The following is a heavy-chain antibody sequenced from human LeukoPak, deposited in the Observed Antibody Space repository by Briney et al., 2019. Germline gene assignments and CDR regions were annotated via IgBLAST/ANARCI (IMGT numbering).Heavy chain of an antibody. Sequence: GRSLRLSCAASGFTFSSYAMHWVRQAPGKGLEWVAVISYDGSNKYYADSVKGRFTISRDNSKNTLYLQMNSLRAEDTAVYYCAGGATVVTADYWGQGTLVTVSS. CDR1: GFTFSSYA. CDR2: ISYDGSNK. CDR3: AGGATVVTADY. D-gene: IGHD4-23*01. J-gene: IGHJ4*02. V-gene: IGHV3-30-3*01.